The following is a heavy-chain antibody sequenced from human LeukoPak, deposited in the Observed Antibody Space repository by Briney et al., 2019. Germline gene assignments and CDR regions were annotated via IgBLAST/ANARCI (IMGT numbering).Heavy chain of an antibody. CDR2: INPNSGGT. CDR1: GYTFTGYY. CDR3: ARVEPLTGTIDY. D-gene: IGHD3-9*01. V-gene: IGHV1-2*02. Sequence: GASVKVSCKASGYTFTGYYKHWVRQAPGQGLEWMGWINPNSGGTNYAQKFQGRVTMTRDTSISTAYMELSRLRSDDTAVYYCARVEPLTGTIDYWGQGTLVTVSS. J-gene: IGHJ4*02.